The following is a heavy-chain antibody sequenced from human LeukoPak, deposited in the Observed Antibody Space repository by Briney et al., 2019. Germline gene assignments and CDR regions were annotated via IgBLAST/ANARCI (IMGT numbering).Heavy chain of an antibody. CDR3: ARDDENNWFDP. J-gene: IGHJ5*02. CDR2: IYYSGST. Sequence: SETLSLTCTVSGGSISSSSYCWGWIRQPPGKGLEWVGSIYYSGSTYYNPSLKSRVTISVDTSKNQFSLKLSSVTAADTAVYYCARDDENNWFDPWGQGTLVTVSS. V-gene: IGHV4-39*07. CDR1: GGSISSSSYC.